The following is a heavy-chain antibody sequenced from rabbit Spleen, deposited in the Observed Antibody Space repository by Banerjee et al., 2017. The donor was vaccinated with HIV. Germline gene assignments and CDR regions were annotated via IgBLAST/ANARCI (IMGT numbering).Heavy chain of an antibody. J-gene: IGHJ4*01. Sequence: QSLEESGGDLVKPGASLTLTCTASGVSFSSNYYMCWVRQAPGKGLEWIGCIDTSSGSTWYASWVNGRFTISRENAQNTVFLQMTSLTAADTATYFCARDGAGGSYFALWGPGTLVTVS. CDR3: ARDGAGGSYFAL. CDR1: GVSFSSNYY. V-gene: IGHV1S40*01. D-gene: IGHD8-1*01. CDR2: IDTSSGST.